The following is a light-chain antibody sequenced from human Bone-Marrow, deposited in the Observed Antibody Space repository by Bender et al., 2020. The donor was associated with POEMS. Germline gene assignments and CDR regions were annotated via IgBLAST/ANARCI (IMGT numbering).Light chain of an antibody. V-gene: IGLV3-1*01. CDR1: RLGHKY. CDR2: QDE. Sequence: SYELTQPPSVSVSPGQTASISCSGDRLGHKYISWYQQKPGLPPLLVIYQDEKRPPGIPGRFSGSNSENPATLTISGTQAMEEADFYCQAWDSTTVVFGGGTRLTVL. CDR3: QAWDSTTVV. J-gene: IGLJ2*01.